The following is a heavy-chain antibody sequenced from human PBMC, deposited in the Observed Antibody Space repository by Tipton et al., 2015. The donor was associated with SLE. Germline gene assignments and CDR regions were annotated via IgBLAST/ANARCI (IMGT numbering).Heavy chain of an antibody. CDR2: INPNSGGT. V-gene: IGHV1-2*06. CDR3: ARDILTGYYELDYYGMDV. D-gene: IGHD3-9*01. J-gene: IGHJ6*02. CDR1: GYTFTGYY. Sequence: QSGAEVKKPGASVKVSCKASGYTFTGYYMHWVRQAPGQGLEWMGRINPNSGGTNYAQKFQGRVTMTRDTSISTAYMELSRLRSDDTAVYYCARDILTGYYELDYYGMDVWGQGTTVTVSS.